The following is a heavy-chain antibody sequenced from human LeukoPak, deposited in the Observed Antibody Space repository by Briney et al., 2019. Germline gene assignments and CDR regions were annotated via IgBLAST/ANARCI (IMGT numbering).Heavy chain of an antibody. CDR1: GFTFSSYA. Sequence: PGGSLRLSCAASGFTFSSYAMHWVRQAPGKGLEWVAVISYDGSDKYYADSVKGRFTISRDNSKNTLYLQMNSLRAEDTAVYYCARVYDSSGSGMDVWGQGTTVTVSS. J-gene: IGHJ6*02. V-gene: IGHV3-30-3*01. D-gene: IGHD3-22*01. CDR3: ARVYDSSGSGMDV. CDR2: ISYDGSDK.